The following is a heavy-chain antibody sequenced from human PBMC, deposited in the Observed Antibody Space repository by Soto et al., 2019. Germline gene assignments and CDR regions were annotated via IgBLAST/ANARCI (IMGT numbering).Heavy chain of an antibody. J-gene: IGHJ5*02. CDR1: GYTFTSYG. Sequence: QVQLVQSGAEVKKPGASVKVSCKASGYTFTSYGISWVRQAPGQGLEWMGWISAYNGNTNYAHKLQGRVTMTTDTSTSTAYIEMRSLRSDDPAVYYCARDSRGYCSSTSCYDWFDPWGQGTLVTVSS. CDR2: ISAYNGNT. V-gene: IGHV1-18*01. CDR3: ARDSRGYCSSTSCYDWFDP. D-gene: IGHD2-2*01.